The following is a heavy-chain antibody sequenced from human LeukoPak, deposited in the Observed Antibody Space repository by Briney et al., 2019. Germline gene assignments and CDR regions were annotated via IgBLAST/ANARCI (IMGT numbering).Heavy chain of an antibody. J-gene: IGHJ3*02. CDR3: ARVVGALRDAFDI. V-gene: IGHV4-59*01. CDR2: IYYSGST. CDR1: GGSISSYY. Sequence: SETLSLTCTVSGGSISSYYWSWIRQPPGKGLEWIGYIYYSGSTNYNPSLKSRVTISVDTSRNQFSLKLSSVTAADTAVYYCARVVGALRDAFDIWGQGTMVTVSS. D-gene: IGHD1-26*01.